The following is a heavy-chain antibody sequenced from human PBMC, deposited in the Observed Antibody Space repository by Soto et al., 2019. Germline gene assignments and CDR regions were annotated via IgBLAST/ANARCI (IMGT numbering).Heavy chain of an antibody. J-gene: IGHJ4*02. CDR3: AIEFRGNSGTYYELARLHYFDY. CDR2: IYYSGST. Sequence: PSETLSLTCTVSGGSISSSSYYWGWIRQPPGKGLEWIGSIYYSGSTYYNPSLKSRVTISVDTSKNQFSLKLSSVTAADTAVFYCAIEFRGNSGTYYELARLHYFDYWGQGTLVTVSS. D-gene: IGHD1-26*01. V-gene: IGHV4-39*02. CDR1: GGSISSSSYY.